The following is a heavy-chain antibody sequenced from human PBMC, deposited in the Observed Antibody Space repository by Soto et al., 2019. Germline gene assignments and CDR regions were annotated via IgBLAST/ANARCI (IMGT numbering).Heavy chain of an antibody. Sequence: GGSLRLSCAASGLTFSSYAMSWVRQAPGKGLEWVSAISGSGGSTYYADSVKGRFTISRDNSKNTLYLQMNSLRAEDTAVYYCAKDRFQIAVAGLGGGYMDVWGKGTTVTVSS. D-gene: IGHD6-19*01. V-gene: IGHV3-23*01. CDR1: GLTFSSYA. CDR3: AKDRFQIAVAGLGGGYMDV. CDR2: ISGSGGST. J-gene: IGHJ6*03.